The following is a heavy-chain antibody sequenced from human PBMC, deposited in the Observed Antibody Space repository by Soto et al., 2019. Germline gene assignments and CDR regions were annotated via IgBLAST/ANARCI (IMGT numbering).Heavy chain of an antibody. J-gene: IGHJ4*02. V-gene: IGHV3-20*04. Sequence: GGSLRLSCAASGFIFGAHAMSCVRQAPGTGLEWVSAINWIGGSTNYADSMKGRFTISRDNAKNSLYLQISSLRAEDTALYYCARHGGTPDLYFDYWGQGTPVTVAS. CDR1: GFIFGAHA. D-gene: IGHD3-16*01. CDR2: INWIGGST. CDR3: ARHGGTPDLYFDY.